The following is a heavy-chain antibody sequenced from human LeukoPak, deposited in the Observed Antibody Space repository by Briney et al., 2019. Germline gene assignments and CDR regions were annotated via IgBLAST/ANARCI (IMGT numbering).Heavy chain of an antibody. Sequence: GGSLRLSCAASGFTFSGYAMTWVRQAPGKGLEWVATISGPGSTTYYADSFKGRFTISRDNSQNTLYLQMNSLRAEDTAIYYCAKGLLTKTHGISWDPFDSWGQGTLVSVSS. J-gene: IGHJ4*02. V-gene: IGHV3-23*01. CDR1: GFTFSGYA. D-gene: IGHD6-13*01. CDR2: ISGPGSTT. CDR3: AKGLLTKTHGISWDPFDS.